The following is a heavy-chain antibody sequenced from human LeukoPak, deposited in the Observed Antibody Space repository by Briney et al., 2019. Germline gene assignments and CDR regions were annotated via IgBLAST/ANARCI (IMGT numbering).Heavy chain of an antibody. D-gene: IGHD3-10*01. CDR3: ARHSIEGRSYESFNF. CDR1: GYRISRYW. J-gene: IGHJ3*01. Sequence: RESLKISCKGSGYRISRYWITWVRQLPGKGLEWMGRIDPSDSYTNYSPSIQGQVTISADKSITTVYLQWSSLKASDTAMYYCARHSIEGRSYESFNFWGQGTMVTVSS. CDR2: IDPSDSYT. V-gene: IGHV5-10-1*01.